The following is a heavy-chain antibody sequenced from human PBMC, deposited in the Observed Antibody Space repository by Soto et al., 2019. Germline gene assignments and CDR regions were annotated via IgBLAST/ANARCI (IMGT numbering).Heavy chain of an antibody. V-gene: IGHV4-34*01. CDR1: GGSFRGYY. D-gene: IGHD6-19*01. CDR3: ARGGIAVAGTDY. Sequence: SETLSLTWAVSGGSFRGYYGSWIRQPPGKGLECIGEINHNGSTNYNPSLKSRVTISVDTSKNQFSLKLSSVTAADTAVYYCARGGIAVAGTDYWGQGTLVTVSS. J-gene: IGHJ4*02. CDR2: INHNGST.